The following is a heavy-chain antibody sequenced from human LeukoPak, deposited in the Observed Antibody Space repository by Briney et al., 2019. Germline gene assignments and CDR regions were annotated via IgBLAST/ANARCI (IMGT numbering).Heavy chain of an antibody. D-gene: IGHD2-2*01. CDR2: ISKDGNTR. Sequence: GGSLRLSCAASGFTFSDYYMSWIRQAPGKGLEWVSYISKDGNTRNYADSVKGRFTISRDNSKNTLYLQMNSLRAEDTAVYYCAKDKHYCTSTSCYLYYFDYWGQGTLVTVSS. V-gene: IGHV3-11*01. CDR1: GFTFSDYY. J-gene: IGHJ4*02. CDR3: AKDKHYCTSTSCYLYYFDY.